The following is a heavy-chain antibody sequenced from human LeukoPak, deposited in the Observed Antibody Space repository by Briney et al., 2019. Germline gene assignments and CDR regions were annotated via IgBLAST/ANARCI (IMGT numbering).Heavy chain of an antibody. CDR3: ASFTVAGSSKN. J-gene: IGHJ4*02. D-gene: IGHD3-10*01. CDR2: IYHSGST. V-gene: IGHV4-38-2*02. CDR1: AYSITSGSY. Sequence: ASQTLSLTCTLSAYSITSGSYWGCIRQPPGKGLEWIGSIYHSGSTSYNPSLKSRVTRSVDTAKNQFSLKLSSVSASDTAVYYCASFTVAGSSKNWGQGTLVTVSS.